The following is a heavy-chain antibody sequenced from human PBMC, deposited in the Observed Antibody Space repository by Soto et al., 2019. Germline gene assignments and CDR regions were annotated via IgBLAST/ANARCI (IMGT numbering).Heavy chain of an antibody. D-gene: IGHD5-12*01. CDR1: GFPFRTYA. V-gene: IGHV3-48*02. J-gene: IGHJ4*02. CDR2: INHNSGNI. CDR3: VRDRGYTGYDLQY. Sequence: EVELVESGGGLIQPGGSLRLSCAAAGFPFRTYAMNWVRQAPGKGLEWLSFINHNSGNIYYTDSVKGRFTISRDNAKNSLYLQMNGLRDEDTDIYYCVRDRGYTGYDLQYWGQGTLVTVSS.